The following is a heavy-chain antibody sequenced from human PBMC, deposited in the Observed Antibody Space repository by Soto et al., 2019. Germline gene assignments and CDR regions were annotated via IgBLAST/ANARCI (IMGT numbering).Heavy chain of an antibody. CDR2: ISTDASST. CDR1: GFTFSSYW. CDR3: ARLPNKSPEN. V-gene: IGHV3-74*01. Sequence: EVQLVESGGGLVQPGGSLRLSCAASGFTFSSYWMHWVRQAPGKGLVWVSSISTDASSTSYADPVKGRFTICRDNAKNTLYLQMNSVRDEDAAVYYCARLPNKSPENWGQGTLVIVSP. J-gene: IGHJ1*01.